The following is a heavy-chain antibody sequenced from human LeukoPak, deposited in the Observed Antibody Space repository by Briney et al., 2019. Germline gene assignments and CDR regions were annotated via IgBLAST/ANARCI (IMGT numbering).Heavy chain of an antibody. V-gene: IGHV1-46*01. CDR3: ARDNARLVDAFDI. Sequence: ASVEVSCKASGYTFTSYYMHWVRQAPGQGLEWMGIINPSGGSTSYAQKFQGRVTMTRDTSTSTVYMELSSLRSEDTAVYYCARDNARLVDAFDIWGQGTMVTVSS. J-gene: IGHJ3*02. CDR1: GYTFTSYY. CDR2: INPSGGST. D-gene: IGHD6-6*01.